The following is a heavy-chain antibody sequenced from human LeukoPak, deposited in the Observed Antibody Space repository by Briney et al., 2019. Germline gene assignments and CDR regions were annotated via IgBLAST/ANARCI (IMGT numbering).Heavy chain of an antibody. CDR2: ISAYNGNT. D-gene: IGHD6-19*01. CDR1: GYTFTSYG. Sequence: ASVKVSCKASGYTFTSYGISWVRQAPGQGLEWMGWISAYNGNTNYAQKLQGRVTMTTDTSTSTAYMELRSLRSDDTAVYYCARGTSSSGWNYDAFDIWGQGTMVTVSS. J-gene: IGHJ3*02. CDR3: ARGTSSSGWNYDAFDI. V-gene: IGHV1-18*01.